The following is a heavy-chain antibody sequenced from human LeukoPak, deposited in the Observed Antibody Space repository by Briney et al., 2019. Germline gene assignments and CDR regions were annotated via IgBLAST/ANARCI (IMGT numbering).Heavy chain of an antibody. CDR2: INPNSGGT. Sequence: GASVKVSCTASGYTFTGYYMHWVRQAPGQGLEWMGWINPNSGGTNYAQKFQGRVTMTRDTSISTAYMELSRLRSDDTAVYHCANDYGGNSGGWFDPWGQGTLVTVSS. CDR3: ANDYGGNSGGWFDP. V-gene: IGHV1-2*02. CDR1: GYTFTGYY. D-gene: IGHD4-23*01. J-gene: IGHJ5*02.